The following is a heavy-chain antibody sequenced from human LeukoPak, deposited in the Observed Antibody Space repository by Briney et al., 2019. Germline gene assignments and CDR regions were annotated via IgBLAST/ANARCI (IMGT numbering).Heavy chain of an antibody. D-gene: IGHD2-2*02. Sequence: GGSLRLSCAASGFTFSSYYMNWVRQAPGKGLEWVSSISSSSSYIYYADSVKGRFTISRDNAKNSLYLQMNSLRADDTAVYYCARAGYTYTWPPSSYYVMDVWGQGTTVTASS. J-gene: IGHJ6*02. V-gene: IGHV3-21*04. CDR1: GFTFSSYY. CDR3: ARAGYTYTWPPSSYYVMDV. CDR2: ISSSSSYI.